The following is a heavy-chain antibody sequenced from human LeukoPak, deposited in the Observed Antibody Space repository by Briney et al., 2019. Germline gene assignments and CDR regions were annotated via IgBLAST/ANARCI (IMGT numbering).Heavy chain of an antibody. Sequence: SETLSLTCTVSGGSISSYYWSWIRQPPGKGLEWIGYIYYSGSTNYNPSLKSRVTISVDTSKNQFSLKLSSVTAADTAVYYCARHMGIAVADPDFDYWGQGTLVTVSS. J-gene: IGHJ4*02. CDR1: GGSISSYY. D-gene: IGHD6-19*01. V-gene: IGHV4-59*08. CDR2: IYYSGST. CDR3: ARHMGIAVADPDFDY.